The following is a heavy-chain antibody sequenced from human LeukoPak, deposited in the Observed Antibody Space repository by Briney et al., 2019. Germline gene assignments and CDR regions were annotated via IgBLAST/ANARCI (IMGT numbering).Heavy chain of an antibody. D-gene: IGHD6-13*01. CDR2: IYTRGTYIRGST. V-gene: IGHV4-61*02. J-gene: IGHJ3*02. Sequence: PSQTLSLTCTVSGDSVSSTCNFWTRVRHPAGKGLEWIRRIYTRGTYIRGSTDYNPSLESRVTISVDTSKNQFSLRLSSVTATDTAMYYCARDVAGYSRSFDIWGQGTMVTVSS. CDR1: GDSVSSTCNF. CDR3: ARDVAGYSRSFDI.